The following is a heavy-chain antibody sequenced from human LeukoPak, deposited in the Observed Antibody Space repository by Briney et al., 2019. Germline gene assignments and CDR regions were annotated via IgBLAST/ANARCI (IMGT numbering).Heavy chain of an antibody. Sequence: GGSLRLSCAASGFTVSSNYMSWVRQAPGKGLEWVSVIYSGGSTYYADSVKGRFTISRDNSKNTLYLQMNSLRAEDTAVYYCARAPYYYYYTDVWGKGTTVTISS. CDR3: ARAPYYYYYTDV. CDR2: IYSGGST. J-gene: IGHJ6*03. V-gene: IGHV3-66*01. CDR1: GFTVSSNY.